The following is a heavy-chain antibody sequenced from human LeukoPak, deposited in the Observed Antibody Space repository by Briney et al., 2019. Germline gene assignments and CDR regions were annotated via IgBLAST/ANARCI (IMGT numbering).Heavy chain of an antibody. CDR2: IYYSGST. D-gene: IGHD6-13*01. V-gene: IGHV4-59*08. J-gene: IGHJ4*02. CDR1: GGSISSYY. CDR3: ARQPYSSSWPFDY. Sequence: PSETLSLTCTVSGGSISSYYWSWIRQPPGKGLEWIGYIYYSGSTNYNPSLKSRVTISVDTSKNQSSLKLSSVTAADTAVYYCARQPYSSSWPFDYWGQGTLVTVSS.